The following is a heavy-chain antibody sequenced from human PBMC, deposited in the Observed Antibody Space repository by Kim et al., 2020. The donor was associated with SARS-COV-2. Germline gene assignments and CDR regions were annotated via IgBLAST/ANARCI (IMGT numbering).Heavy chain of an antibody. Sequence: GGSLRLSCAASGFTFSSYAMHWVRQAPGEGLEWVAVISYDGSNKYYADSVKGRFTISRDNSKNTLYLQMNSLRAEDTAVYYCARDANPGLATVTTSGWGMDVWGQGTTVTVSS. CDR3: ARDANPGLATVTTSGWGMDV. D-gene: IGHD4-17*01. CDR1: GFTFSSYA. CDR2: ISYDGSNK. J-gene: IGHJ6*02. V-gene: IGHV3-30*04.